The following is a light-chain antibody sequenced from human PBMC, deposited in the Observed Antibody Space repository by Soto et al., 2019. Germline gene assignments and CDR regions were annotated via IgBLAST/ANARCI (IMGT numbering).Light chain of an antibody. J-gene: IGLJ1*01. V-gene: IGLV2-14*01. Sequence: QSALTQPASVSGSPGQSITISCTGTNSDVGGYNFVSWYQQYPGKAPKLMIYDVSNRPSGVSNRFSGSKSGNTASLTISGLQAEDEADYYCSSYTTISTDVFGTGTKVTVL. CDR3: SSYTTISTDV. CDR1: NSDVGGYNF. CDR2: DVS.